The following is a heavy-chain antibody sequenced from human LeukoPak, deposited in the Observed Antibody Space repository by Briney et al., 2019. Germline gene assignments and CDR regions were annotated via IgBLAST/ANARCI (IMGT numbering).Heavy chain of an antibody. CDR3: AKWGVPTYYYGSGSYYNSWFDP. V-gene: IGHV3-23*01. Sequence: GGSLRLSCAASGFTFSSYAMSWVRQAPGKGLEWVSAISGSGGSTYYADSVKGRFTISRDNSKNTLYLQMNSLRAEDTAVYYCAKWGVPTYYYGSGSYYNSWFDPWGQGTLVTVSS. CDR2: ISGSGGST. D-gene: IGHD3-10*01. J-gene: IGHJ5*02. CDR1: GFTFSSYA.